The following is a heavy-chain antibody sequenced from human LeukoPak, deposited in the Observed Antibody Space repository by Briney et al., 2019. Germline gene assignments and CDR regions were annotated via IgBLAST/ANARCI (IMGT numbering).Heavy chain of an antibody. Sequence: SETLSLTCTVSGGSITTHYWSWIRQPTGKELEWIGRVYSTGSTKYNPSLESRVTMSVDTSSNRFSLRLRSVTAADTAVYYCARDILGDYGTFDIWGQGTMVTVSS. CDR1: GGSITTHY. CDR2: VYSTGST. D-gene: IGHD4-17*01. V-gene: IGHV4-4*07. J-gene: IGHJ3*02. CDR3: ARDILGDYGTFDI.